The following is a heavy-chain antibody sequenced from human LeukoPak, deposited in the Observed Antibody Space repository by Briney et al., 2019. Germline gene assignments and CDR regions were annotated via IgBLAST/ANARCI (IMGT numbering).Heavy chain of an antibody. CDR2: IKSDGSST. J-gene: IGHJ4*02. D-gene: IGHD1-26*01. CDR3: ARESSVGAHKAFDY. CDR1: GFTFSSYW. V-gene: IGHV3-74*01. Sequence: QPGGSLRLSCAASGFTFSSYWMHWVRQAPGKGLVWVSRIKSDGSSTSYADSVKGRFTISRDNAKNTLYMQMNSLKAEDTAVYYCARESSVGAHKAFDYWVPGTMVTVSS.